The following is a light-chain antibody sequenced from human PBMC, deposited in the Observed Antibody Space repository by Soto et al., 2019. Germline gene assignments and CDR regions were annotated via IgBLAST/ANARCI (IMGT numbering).Light chain of an antibody. CDR2: EVS. CDR3: RSYTNSSPYV. CDR1: SSDVGGYNY. J-gene: IGLJ1*01. Sequence: QSALTQPASVSGSPGQSITISCTGTSSDVGGYNYVSWYQQHPGKAPKLMIYEVSNRPSGVSNRFSGSKSGNTASLTISGLQAEDEADYCCRSYTNSSPYVFGTGTQMTVL. V-gene: IGLV2-14*01.